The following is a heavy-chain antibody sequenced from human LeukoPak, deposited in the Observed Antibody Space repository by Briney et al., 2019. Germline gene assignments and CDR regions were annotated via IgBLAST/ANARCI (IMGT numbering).Heavy chain of an antibody. V-gene: IGHV3-30*02. CDR2: IRYDGSNK. Sequence: GGSLRLSCAASGFTFSSYGMHWVRQAPGKGLEWVAFIRYDGSNKYYADSVKGRFTISRDNSKNTLYLQMNSLRAEDTAVYYCAKDWNGLVPAALLYYYYYMDVWGKGTTVTVSS. D-gene: IGHD2-2*01. J-gene: IGHJ6*03. CDR1: GFTFSSYG. CDR3: AKDWNGLVPAALLYYYYYMDV.